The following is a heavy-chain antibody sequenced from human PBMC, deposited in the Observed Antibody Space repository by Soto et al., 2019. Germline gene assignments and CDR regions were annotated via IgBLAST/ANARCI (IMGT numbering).Heavy chain of an antibody. D-gene: IGHD3-22*01. Sequence: SVKVSCKASGGTFSSYAVSWVRQAPGQGLEWMGGIIPIFGSANYAQKFQGRVTITADESTSTAYMELSSLRSEDTAVYYCARDLKRYYDSSGYGYYYYGMDVWGQGTTVTVSS. J-gene: IGHJ6*02. V-gene: IGHV1-69*13. CDR3: ARDLKRYYDSSGYGYYYYGMDV. CDR1: GGTFSSYA. CDR2: IIPIFGSA.